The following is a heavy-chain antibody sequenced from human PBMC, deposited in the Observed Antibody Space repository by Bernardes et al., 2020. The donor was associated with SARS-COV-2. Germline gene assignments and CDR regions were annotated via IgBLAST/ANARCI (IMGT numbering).Heavy chain of an antibody. J-gene: IGHJ6*02. CDR3: ARGLKGYYYYGMDV. CDR1: GGSVSTYY. D-gene: IGHD3-16*01. CDR2: ISYSGST. V-gene: IGHV4-59*02. Sequence: SETLSLSCTVSGGSVSTYYWSWIRQPPGKGLEWIGYISYSGSTNYNPSLKSRVTISVDTSKNQFSLKLSSVTAADTAVFYCARGLKGYYYYGMDVWGQGTTVSVSS.